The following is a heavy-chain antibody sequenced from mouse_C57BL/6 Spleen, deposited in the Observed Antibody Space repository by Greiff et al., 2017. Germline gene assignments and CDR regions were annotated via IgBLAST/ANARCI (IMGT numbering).Heavy chain of an antibody. CDR3: ARYSNYCDY. Sequence: PGQGLEWIGEIDPSDSYTNYNQKFKGKATLTVDTSSSTAYMQLSSLTSEDSAVYYCARYSNYCDYWGQGTTLTVSS. CDR2: IDPSDSYT. V-gene: IGHV1-50*01. J-gene: IGHJ2*01. D-gene: IGHD2-5*01.